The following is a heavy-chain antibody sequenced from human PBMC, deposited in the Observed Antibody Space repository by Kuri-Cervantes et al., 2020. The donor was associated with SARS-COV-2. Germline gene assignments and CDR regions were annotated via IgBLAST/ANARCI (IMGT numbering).Heavy chain of an antibody. Sequence: GESLKISCAGSWFTFNNAWMSWVRRAPGKGLEWVGRIKSKTDGGTTDYAVPVKGRFTISRDDSKNTLYLQMNSLKTEDTAVYYCTSQITIFGVVIRGDYWGQGTLVTVSS. J-gene: IGHJ4*02. CDR2: IKSKTDGGTT. D-gene: IGHD3-3*01. V-gene: IGHV3-15*01. CDR3: TSQITIFGVVIRGDY. CDR1: WFTFNNAW.